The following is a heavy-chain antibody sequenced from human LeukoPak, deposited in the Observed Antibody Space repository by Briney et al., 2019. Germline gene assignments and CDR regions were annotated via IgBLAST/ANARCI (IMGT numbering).Heavy chain of an antibody. CDR1: GFTFSSYG. D-gene: IGHD3-10*01. CDR2: ISHDGSNK. V-gene: IGHV3-30*03. J-gene: IGHJ4*02. CDR3: ARGASGEFDY. Sequence: GGSLSLFCEASGFTFSSYGMHWVRRAPGKGREWMTVISHDGSNKYYVDSVKGRFTISRDNSKSTVYLQMNSLRAEDTAVYYCARGASGEFDYWGQGTLVTVSS.